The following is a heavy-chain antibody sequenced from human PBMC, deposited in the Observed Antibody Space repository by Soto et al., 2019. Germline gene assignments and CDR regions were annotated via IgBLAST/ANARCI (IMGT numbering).Heavy chain of an antibody. CDR2: ISSSSSTI. Sequence: PGGSLRLSCAASGFTFSSYSMNWVRQAPGKGLEWVSYISSSSSTIYYADSVKGRFTISRDNAKNSLYLQMNSLRAEDTAVYYCTRPKNELRFYSYNGIDVWGQGTTVTVSS. D-gene: IGHD5-12*01. J-gene: IGHJ6*02. CDR1: GFTFSSYS. CDR3: TRPKNELRFYSYNGIDV. V-gene: IGHV3-48*04.